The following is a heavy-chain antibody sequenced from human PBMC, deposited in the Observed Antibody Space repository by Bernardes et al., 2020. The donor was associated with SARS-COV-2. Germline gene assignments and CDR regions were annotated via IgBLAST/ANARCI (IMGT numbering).Heavy chain of an antibody. D-gene: IGHD3-22*01. CDR3: AKGLNSDYLSDLDY. CDR1: GFTFSDYA. CDR2: ISSSVSST. V-gene: IGHV3-23*01. Sequence: GGSLRLSCTAFGFTFSDYAMNWVRQAPGKGLEWVSVISSSVSSTYYADSVKSRFTISRDSSKNTLYLQMHSLRAEDTAVYYCAKGLNSDYLSDLDYWGQGTLVTVSS. J-gene: IGHJ4*02.